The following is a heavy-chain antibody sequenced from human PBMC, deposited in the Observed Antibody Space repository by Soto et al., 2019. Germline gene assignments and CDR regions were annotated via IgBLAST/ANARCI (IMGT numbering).Heavy chain of an antibody. CDR3: ARLYYYYMDV. J-gene: IGHJ6*03. Sequence: SETVSLTCTVSGCCISSSSYYWGWIRQPPGKGLEWIGSIYYSGSTYYNPSLKSRVTISVDTSKNQFSPKLSSVTAADTAVYYCARLYYYYMDVWGKGTTVTVSS. CDR1: GCCISSSSYY. V-gene: IGHV4-39*01. CDR2: IYYSGST.